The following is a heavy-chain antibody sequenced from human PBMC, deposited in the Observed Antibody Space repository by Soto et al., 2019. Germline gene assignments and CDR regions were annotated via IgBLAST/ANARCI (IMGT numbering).Heavy chain of an antibody. Sequence: SETLSLTCAVYGGSVNGYYWNWTRQPPGKGLEWIGEINHTGGTHYNPSLKSRVTMSVDTSKNQFSLRLSSVTAADTAIYYCATRITVFGLLIPPFDPWGQGTQVTVSS. V-gene: IGHV4-34*01. CDR1: GGSVNGYY. J-gene: IGHJ5*02. D-gene: IGHD3-3*01. CDR3: ATRITVFGLLIPPFDP. CDR2: INHTGGT.